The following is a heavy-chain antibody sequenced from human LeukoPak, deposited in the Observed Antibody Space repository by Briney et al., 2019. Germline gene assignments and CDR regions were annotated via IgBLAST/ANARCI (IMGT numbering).Heavy chain of an antibody. V-gene: IGHV1-8*03. J-gene: IGHJ6*03. CDR1: GYTFTSYG. Sequence: ASVKVSCKASGYTFTSYGINWVRQATGQGLEWMGWINPNSGNTDYAQKFQGRVTITRNTSISTAYMELSSLRSEDPAVYYCARCRLERRRDYYYMDVWGKGTTVTVSS. CDR3: ARCRLERRRDYYYMDV. CDR2: INPNSGNT. D-gene: IGHD1-1*01.